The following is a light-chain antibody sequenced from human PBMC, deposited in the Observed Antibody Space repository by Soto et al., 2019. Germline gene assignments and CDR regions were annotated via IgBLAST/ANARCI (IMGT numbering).Light chain of an antibody. CDR3: QQYNKWPLT. CDR2: GAS. J-gene: IGKJ4*01. CDR1: QSTYTN. Sequence: EIVMTQSPATLSVSPGERATLSCRASQSTYTNLAWYQHKPGQAPRILIYGASTRGTDIPARFSGSGSGTEFTLTFSSLKSEDFAVYYCQQYNKWPLTFGGGTKVEIK. V-gene: IGKV3-15*01.